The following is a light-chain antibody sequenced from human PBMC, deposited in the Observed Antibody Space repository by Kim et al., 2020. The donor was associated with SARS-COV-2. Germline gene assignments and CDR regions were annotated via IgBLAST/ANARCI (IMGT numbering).Light chain of an antibody. Sequence: EIVLTQSPGTVSLSPGERATLSCRASQSVSSTNLAWYQQKPGQAPRLLIYSASSRATGIPDRFSGSGSGTDFTLTINRLEPEDVAVYYCQQYGSARWTFVQGTKVDIK. CDR3: QQYGSARWT. V-gene: IGKV3-20*01. CDR2: SAS. CDR1: QSVSSTN. J-gene: IGKJ1*01.